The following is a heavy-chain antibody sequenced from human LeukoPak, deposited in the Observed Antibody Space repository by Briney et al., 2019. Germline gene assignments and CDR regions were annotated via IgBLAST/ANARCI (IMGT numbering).Heavy chain of an antibody. CDR2: IYTSGST. J-gene: IGHJ4*02. Sequence: SQTLSLTCTVSGGSISSGSYYWSWIRQPAGKGLEWIGRIYTSGSTNYNPSLKSRVTISVDTSQNQFSLKLSSVTAADTAVYYCAREEYPRTFDYWGQGTLVTVSS. CDR1: GGSISSGSYY. D-gene: IGHD6-6*01. V-gene: IGHV4-61*02. CDR3: AREEYPRTFDY.